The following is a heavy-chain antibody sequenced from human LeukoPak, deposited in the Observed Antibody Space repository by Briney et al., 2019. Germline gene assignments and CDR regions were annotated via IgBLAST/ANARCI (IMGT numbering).Heavy chain of an antibody. J-gene: IGHJ4*02. D-gene: IGHD3-9*01. V-gene: IGHV3-30*02. CDR3: TKDLGTEYNIFDY. CDR1: EFTFSAYA. Sequence: GGSLRLSCAMSEFTFSAYAMHWIRQAPGRGLEWVAFVRYGGNIKYYADSVKGRFTISRDNSKNTLYLQMNSLRPEDAAVYYCTKDLGTEYNIFDYWGQGTLVTVSS. CDR2: VRYGGNIK.